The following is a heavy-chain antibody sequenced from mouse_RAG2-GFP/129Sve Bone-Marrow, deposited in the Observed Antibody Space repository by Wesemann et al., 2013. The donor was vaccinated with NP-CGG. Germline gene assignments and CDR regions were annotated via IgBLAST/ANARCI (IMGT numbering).Heavy chain of an antibody. CDR2: NGAT. D-gene: IGHD4-1*01. J-gene: IGHJ3*01. V-gene: IGHV1S34*01. Sequence: NGATSYNQKFKGKATFTVDTSSSTAYMQFNSLTSEDSAVYYCALTGTGFAYWGQGTLVTVSA. CDR3: ALTGTGFAY.